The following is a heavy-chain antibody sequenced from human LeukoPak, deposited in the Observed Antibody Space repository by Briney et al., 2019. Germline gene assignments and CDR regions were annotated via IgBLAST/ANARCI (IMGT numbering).Heavy chain of an antibody. CDR2: IKEDGSQK. Sequence: PGGSLRLSCAASGFTFSSYWMSWVRQAPGKGLEWLANIKEDGSQKYYGDSVKGRFTISRDNAENSLYLQLNSLRAEDTAMYYCAGDRGYLQFDYWGQGTLVTVSS. V-gene: IGHV3-7*03. D-gene: IGHD3-10*01. J-gene: IGHJ4*02. CDR3: AGDRGYLQFDY. CDR1: GFTFSSYW.